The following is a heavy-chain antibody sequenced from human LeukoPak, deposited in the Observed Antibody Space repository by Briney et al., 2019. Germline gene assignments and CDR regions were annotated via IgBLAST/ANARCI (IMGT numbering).Heavy chain of an antibody. CDR3: ARDPDTGDY. V-gene: IGHV3-7*03. CDR1: GFTFSNAW. Sequence: GGSLRLSCAASGFTFSNAWMSWVRQAPGKGLEWVANIKQDGSEKYYVDSVKGRFTISRDNAKNSLYLQMNSLRAEDTAVYYCARDPDTGDYWGQGTLVTVSS. J-gene: IGHJ4*02. CDR2: IKQDGSEK. D-gene: IGHD1-14*01.